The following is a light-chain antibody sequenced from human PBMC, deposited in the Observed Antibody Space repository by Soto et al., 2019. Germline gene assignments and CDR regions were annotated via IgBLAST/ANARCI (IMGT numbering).Light chain of an antibody. Sequence: DIQMTQSPSTLSASVGDKVTNTCRASQSISSWLAWYQQKPGKAPKLLIYKASSLESGVPSRFSGSGSGTEFTLTISSLQPDDFATYYCQQYRTFGQGTKVDIK. CDR2: KAS. J-gene: IGKJ1*01. CDR3: QQYRT. V-gene: IGKV1-5*03. CDR1: QSISSW.